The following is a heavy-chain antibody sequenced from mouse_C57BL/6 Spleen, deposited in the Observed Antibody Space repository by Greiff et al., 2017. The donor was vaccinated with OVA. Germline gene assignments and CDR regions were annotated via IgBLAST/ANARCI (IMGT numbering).Heavy chain of an antibody. CDR2: IYPRSGNT. J-gene: IGHJ1*03. CDR3: ARGGYGYWYFDV. D-gene: IGHD1-1*02. CDR1: GYTFTSYG. Sequence: VKLQESGAELARPGASVKLSCKASGYTFTSYGISWVKQRTGQGLEWIGEIYPRSGNTYYNEKFKGKATLTADKSSSTAYMELRSLTSEDSAVYFCARGGYGYWYFDVWGTGTTVTVSS. V-gene: IGHV1-81*01.